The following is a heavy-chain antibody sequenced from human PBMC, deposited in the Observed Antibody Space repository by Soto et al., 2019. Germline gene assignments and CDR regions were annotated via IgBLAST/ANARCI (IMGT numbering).Heavy chain of an antibody. Sequence: EVQLVETGGGLIQPGGSLRLSCVASGLTVSSNYMNWVRQAPGKGLEWVSVLYSGGSTHYAGSVKGRFIISRDNSNNTLDLQMNCLRAEDTAVYYCARDRPGDEGDAFDIWGHGTMVTVSS. CDR3: ARDRPGDEGDAFDI. CDR1: GLTVSSNY. D-gene: IGHD3-10*01. V-gene: IGHV3-53*02. CDR2: LYSGGST. J-gene: IGHJ3*02.